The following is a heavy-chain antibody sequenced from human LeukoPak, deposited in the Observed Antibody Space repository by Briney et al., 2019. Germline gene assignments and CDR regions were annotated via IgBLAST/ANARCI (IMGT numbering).Heavy chain of an antibody. D-gene: IGHD3-10*02. CDR3: VRESVRDYYFDF. CDR2: IRSKALYGTS. CDR1: GCRFGGYA. J-gene: IGHJ4*02. V-gene: IGHV3-49*04. Sequence: GGSLRLSCSGSGCRFGGYALSWVRQAPGKGREWVGFIRSKALYGTSEYAASVEGRFSISRDDSNNIVYLQMNSLKTEDTAVYFCVRESVRDYYFDFWGQGTLVTVSS.